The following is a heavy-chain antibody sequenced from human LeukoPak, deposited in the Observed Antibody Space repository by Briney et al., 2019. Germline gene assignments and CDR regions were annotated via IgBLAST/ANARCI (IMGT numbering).Heavy chain of an antibody. V-gene: IGHV3-30-3*01. Sequence: AGGSLRLSCAASGFTFSSYAMHWVRQAPGKGLEWVAVISYDGSNKYYADSVKGRFTISRDNSKNTLYLQMNSLRAEDTAVYYCARARIAAAGTTPVYWFDPWGQGTLVIVSS. J-gene: IGHJ5*02. CDR1: GFTFSSYA. D-gene: IGHD6-13*01. CDR2: ISYDGSNK. CDR3: ARARIAAAGTTPVYWFDP.